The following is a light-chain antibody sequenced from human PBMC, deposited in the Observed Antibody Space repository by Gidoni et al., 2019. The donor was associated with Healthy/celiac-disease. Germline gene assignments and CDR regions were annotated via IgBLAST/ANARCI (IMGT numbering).Light chain of an antibody. CDR3: AAWDDSLSGPV. J-gene: IGLJ3*02. Sequence: QSVLTPPPSASGTPGHGVTISCSGSSSNIGSNYVYWYQHLPGTAPKLLIYRNNQRSSGVPGRFAGSKSGTSASLAISGLRSEDEADYYCAAWDDSLSGPVLGGGTKLTVL. CDR1: SSNIGSNY. CDR2: RNN. V-gene: IGLV1-47*01.